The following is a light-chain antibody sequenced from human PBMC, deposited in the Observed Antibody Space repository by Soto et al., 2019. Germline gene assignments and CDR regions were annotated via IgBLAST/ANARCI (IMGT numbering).Light chain of an antibody. CDR1: QTISTD. J-gene: IGKJ4*01. V-gene: IGKV3-15*01. Sequence: EVVMTQSPATVSVFPGEGVTLSCRASQTISTDLAWYQQKPGQAPRLLIYGASTRATGVPDRFSGGGSATEFTLTISSLQSEDFAFYYCQQNNKWPPVTFGGGTKVEIK. CDR3: QQNNKWPPVT. CDR2: GAS.